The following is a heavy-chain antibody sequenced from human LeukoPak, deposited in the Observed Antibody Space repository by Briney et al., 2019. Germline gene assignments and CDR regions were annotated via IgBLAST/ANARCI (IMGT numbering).Heavy chain of an antibody. J-gene: IGHJ4*02. Sequence: GGSLRLSCSAPGFTFSSYAMHWVRQAPGKGLEYVSSISTDGGSTYYADSVRGRFTISRDNSKNTLYLQMSSLRAEDTAVYYCVKRGRQGDYAYDSWGQGTLVTVSS. CDR2: ISTDGGST. CDR1: GFTFSSYA. CDR3: VKRGRQGDYAYDS. V-gene: IGHV3-64D*06. D-gene: IGHD4-17*01.